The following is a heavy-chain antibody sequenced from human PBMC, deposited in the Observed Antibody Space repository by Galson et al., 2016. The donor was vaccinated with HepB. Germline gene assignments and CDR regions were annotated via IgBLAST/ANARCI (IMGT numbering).Heavy chain of an antibody. V-gene: IGHV4-34*01. D-gene: IGHD2-2*01. CDR3: ARLLVVAPPANSPYDMAV. J-gene: IGHJ6*02. CDR1: EGSFSGYY. CDR2: VTHSGST. Sequence: ETLSLTCAVYEGSFSGYYWSWIRQPPGKGLEWIGDVTHSGSTNYNPSLRSRVTISGDTSKNQFSLKLSSVTAADTAVYYCARLLVVAPPANSPYDMAVWGQGTTVTVS.